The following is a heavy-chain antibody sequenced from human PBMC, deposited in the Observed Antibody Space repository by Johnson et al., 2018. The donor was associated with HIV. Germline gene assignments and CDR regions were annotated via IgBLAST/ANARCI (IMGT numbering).Heavy chain of an antibody. CDR2: IRYDGNSK. CDR1: GFTFNTYG. D-gene: IGHD1-26*01. Sequence: QVHLVESGGGVVQPGGSLRLSCAASGFTFNTYGMDWVRQAPGKGLEWVAFIRYDGNSKYYIDSVKGRFTVSRDNSKNTLYLQMKSLRPEDTALYYCARVRGGSYYLDGFDIWGQGTMVTVSS. J-gene: IGHJ3*02. CDR3: ARVRGGSYYLDGFDI. V-gene: IGHV3-30*02.